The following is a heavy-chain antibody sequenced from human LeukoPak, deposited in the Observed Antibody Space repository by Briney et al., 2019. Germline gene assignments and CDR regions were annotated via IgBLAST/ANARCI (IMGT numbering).Heavy chain of an antibody. D-gene: IGHD1-26*01. CDR2: IKQDGSEK. Sequence: PGGSLRLSCSATGFTSKTNWLNLVRQAPGKGLEWVANIKQDGSEKYYVDSVKGRFTISTDIAKSSLYLQMNSLRAEDTAVYYCAEGGSWGQGTLVTVSS. J-gene: IGHJ5*02. CDR1: GFTSKTNW. CDR3: AEGGS. V-gene: IGHV3-7*02.